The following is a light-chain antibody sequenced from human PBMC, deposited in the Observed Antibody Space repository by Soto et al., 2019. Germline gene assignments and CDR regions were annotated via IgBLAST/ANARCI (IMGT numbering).Light chain of an antibody. CDR2: DNN. V-gene: IGLV1-51*01. CDR3: AAWDRSLTAGV. CDR1: SSNIGNYD. J-gene: IGLJ1*01. Sequence: QSVLTQPPSVSAAPGQKVTISCSGSSSNIGNYDVSWYQQVPGTAPKLLIYDNNQRPSGIPDRFSGSKSGTSATLGITGLQTGDEADYYCAAWDRSLTAGVFGTGTKLTVL.